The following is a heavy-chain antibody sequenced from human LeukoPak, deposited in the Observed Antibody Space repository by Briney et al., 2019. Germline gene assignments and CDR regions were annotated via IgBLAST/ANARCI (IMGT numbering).Heavy chain of an antibody. CDR3: ARDPEYSYGYEFDY. D-gene: IGHD5-18*01. CDR2: FNPEDGET. CDR1: GYTLTELS. Sequence: ASVKVSCKVSGYTLTELSMHWVRQAPGKGLEWMGGFNPEDGETIYAQKFQGRVTMTEDTSTDTAYMELSSLRSEDTAVYYCARDPEYSYGYEFDYWGQGTLVTVSS. V-gene: IGHV1-24*01. J-gene: IGHJ4*02.